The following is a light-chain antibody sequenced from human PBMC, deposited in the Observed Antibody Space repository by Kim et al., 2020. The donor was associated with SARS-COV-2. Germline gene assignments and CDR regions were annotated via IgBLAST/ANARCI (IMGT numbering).Light chain of an antibody. Sequence: SGSPGKTASVTCPGEQLGDKYACWYHQKPGQSPVLVIYQDSTRPSGIPERLSGSNSGNTATLTISGTQAMDEADYSCQAWDSSTAVFGGGTKLTVL. J-gene: IGLJ2*01. CDR2: QDS. CDR3: QAWDSSTAV. V-gene: IGLV3-1*01. CDR1: QLGDKY.